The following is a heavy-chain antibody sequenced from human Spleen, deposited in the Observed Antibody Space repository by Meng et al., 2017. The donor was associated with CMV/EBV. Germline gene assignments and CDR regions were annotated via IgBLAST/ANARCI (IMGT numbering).Heavy chain of an antibody. D-gene: IGHD3-3*01. V-gene: IGHV4-61*08. CDR2: IYYSGNT. Sequence: VNSGDDYWSWIRQPPGKGLEWIGYIYYSGNTKYNPSLKSRVTISVDTSKNQFSLKLTSVTAADTAVYYSARTDFWGAYDTEISWFDPWGQGTLVTVSS. J-gene: IGHJ5*02. CDR3: ARTDFWGAYDTEISWFDP. CDR1: VNSGDDY.